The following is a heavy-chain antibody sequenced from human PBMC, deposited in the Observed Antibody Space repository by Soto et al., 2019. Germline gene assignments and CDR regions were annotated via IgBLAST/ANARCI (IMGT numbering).Heavy chain of an antibody. CDR2: MYNTGST. J-gene: IGHJ6*02. CDR1: GGSISRYY. Sequence: QVQLQESGPGLVKPSETLSLTCTVSGGSISRYYWSWIRQPPGKGLEWIGYMYNTGSTVYNPPFKSRVTISVDTSKNQSSLKLNSVTAADTAVYYCARDLWCYCGTDCYPLDVWGQGTTVTVSS. V-gene: IGHV4-59*01. CDR3: ARDLWCYCGTDCYPLDV. D-gene: IGHD2-21*02.